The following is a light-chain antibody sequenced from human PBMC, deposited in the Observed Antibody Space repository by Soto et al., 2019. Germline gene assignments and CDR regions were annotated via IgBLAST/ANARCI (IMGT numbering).Light chain of an antibody. CDR3: AAWDDSLNGYV. Sequence: QSVLTQPPSASGTPGQRVTISCSGSSSNIGSTTVNWYQQLPGTAPKLLISNNNRRPSGVPDRFSGSKSVTSASLAISGLQSEDEADYYCAAWDDSLNGYVFGIGTKLTVL. J-gene: IGLJ1*01. CDR2: NNN. CDR1: SSNIGSTT. V-gene: IGLV1-44*01.